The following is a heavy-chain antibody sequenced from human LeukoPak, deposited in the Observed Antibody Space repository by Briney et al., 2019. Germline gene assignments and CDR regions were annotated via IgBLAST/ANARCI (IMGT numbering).Heavy chain of an antibody. D-gene: IGHD6-19*01. Sequence: GGSLRLSCAASGFTISSNYMGWVRQAPGKGLEWVSVIYSSGSTYYADSVKGRFTISRDNSKNTLYLQMNSLRAEDTAVYYCARERSLGIPVAGTIFDYWGQGTLVTVSS. V-gene: IGHV3-66*01. CDR1: GFTISSNY. CDR2: IYSSGST. J-gene: IGHJ4*02. CDR3: ARERSLGIPVAGTIFDY.